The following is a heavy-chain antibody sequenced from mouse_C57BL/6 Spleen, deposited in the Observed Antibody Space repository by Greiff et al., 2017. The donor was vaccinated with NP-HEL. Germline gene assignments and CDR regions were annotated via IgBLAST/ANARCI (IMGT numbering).Heavy chain of an antibody. CDR2: IDPSDSYT. Sequence: VQLQQPGAELVMPGASVKLSCKASGYTFTSYWMHWVKQRPGQGLEWIGEIDPSDSYTNYNQKFKGKSTLTVDKSSSTAYMQLSSLTAEDSAVYYCGRATGAWFAYWGQGTLVTVSA. CDR3: GRATGAWFAY. CDR1: GYTFTSYW. D-gene: IGHD4-1*02. J-gene: IGHJ3*01. V-gene: IGHV1-69*01.